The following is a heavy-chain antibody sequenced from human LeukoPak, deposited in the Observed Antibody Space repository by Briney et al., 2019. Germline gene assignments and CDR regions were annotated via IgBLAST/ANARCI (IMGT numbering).Heavy chain of an antibody. V-gene: IGHV4-39*07. CDR1: GGSISSSSYY. J-gene: IGHJ3*02. CDR2: IYYSGST. CDR3: ARDGEATAAFDI. D-gene: IGHD1-26*01. Sequence: PSETLSLTCTVSGGSISSSSYYWGWIRQPPGEGLEWIGSIYYSGSTYYNPSLKSRVTISVDTSKNQFSLKLSSVTAADTAVYYCARDGEATAAFDIWGQGTMVTVSS.